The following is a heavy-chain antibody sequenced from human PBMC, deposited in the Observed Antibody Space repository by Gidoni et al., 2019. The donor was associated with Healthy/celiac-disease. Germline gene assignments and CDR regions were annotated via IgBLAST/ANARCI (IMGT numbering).Heavy chain of an antibody. CDR3: AKDQGGAAAEGAFDI. CDR1: GLPFSSYA. J-gene: IGHJ3*02. Sequence: EVQLLEPGGGLVQPGGSLRLSCAAPGLPFSSYAMSWVRQAQGKGLEWVSAISGSGGSTYYADSVKGRFTISRDNSKNTLYLQMNSLRAEDTAVYYCAKDQGGAAAEGAFDIWGQGTMVTVSS. CDR2: ISGSGGST. D-gene: IGHD6-13*01. V-gene: IGHV3-23*01.